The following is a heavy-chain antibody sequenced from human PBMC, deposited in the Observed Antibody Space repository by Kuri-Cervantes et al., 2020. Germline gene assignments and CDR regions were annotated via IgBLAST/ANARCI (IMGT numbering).Heavy chain of an antibody. CDR2: INPNSGGT. J-gene: IGHJ5*02. CDR3: ARVVVVVAEERGDWFDP. CDR1: GYTFTGYY. Sequence: ASVKVSCKASGYTFTGYYMHWVRQAPGQGLEWMGWINPNSGGTNYAQKFQGWVTMTRDTSISTAYMELRSLRSDDTAVYYCARVVVVVAEERGDWFDPWGQGTLVTVSS. D-gene: IGHD2-15*01. V-gene: IGHV1-2*04.